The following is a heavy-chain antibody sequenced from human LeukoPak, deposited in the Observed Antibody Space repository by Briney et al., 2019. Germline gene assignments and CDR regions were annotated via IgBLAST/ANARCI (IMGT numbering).Heavy chain of an antibody. CDR1: GFSLRGYA. J-gene: IGHJ4*02. CDR3: ARIGLGVSFGSGFDY. D-gene: IGHD3-10*01. CDR2: ISYDGRDQ. Sequence: PGGSLRLSCVASGFSLRGYAMHWVRQAPGKGGLEWVTMISYDGRDQYYADSVKGRFTISRDDSKNTLFLQMNSLRVEDTAMYHCARIGLGVSFGSGFDYWGQGTLVTATS. V-gene: IGHV3-30-3*01.